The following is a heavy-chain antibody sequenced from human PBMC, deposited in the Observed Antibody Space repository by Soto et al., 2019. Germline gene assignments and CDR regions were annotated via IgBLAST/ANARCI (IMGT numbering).Heavy chain of an antibody. D-gene: IGHD2-2*01. CDR3: ASLGYCSSTSCYGGYYFDY. CDR1: GGSFSGYY. J-gene: IGHJ4*02. CDR2: INHSGST. V-gene: IGHV4-34*01. Sequence: QVQLQQWGAGLLKPSETLSLTCAVYGGSFSGYYWSWIRQPPGKGLEWIGEINHSGSTNYNPSLKSRVPISVDTSKNQFSLKLSSVPAADTAVYYCASLGYCSSTSCYGGYYFDYWGQGTLVTVSS.